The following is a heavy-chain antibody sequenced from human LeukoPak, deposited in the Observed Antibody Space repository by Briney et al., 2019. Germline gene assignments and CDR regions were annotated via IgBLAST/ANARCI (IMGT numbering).Heavy chain of an antibody. V-gene: IGHV1-18*01. J-gene: IGHJ5*02. D-gene: IGHD3-3*01. CDR3: ARYRPYYDFWSGYYPANWFDP. Sequence: ASVKVSCKASGYTFTSYGISWVRQAPGQGLEWMGWISAYNGNTNYAQKLQGRVTMTTDTSTSTAYMELRSLRSDDTAVYYCARYRPYYDFWSGYYPANWFDPWGQGTLVTVSS. CDR2: ISAYNGNT. CDR1: GYTFTSYG.